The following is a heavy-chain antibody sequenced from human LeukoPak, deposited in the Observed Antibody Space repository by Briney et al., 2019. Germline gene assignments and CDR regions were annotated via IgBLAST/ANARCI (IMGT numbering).Heavy chain of an antibody. Sequence: GGPLRLSCAASGFSFRDYYFSWIRQAPGQGLEWLSFISASGNIIHYEDSVKGRFTISRDDAKNSVFLQMNSLKTEDTALYYCARHMVITPFDSWGQGTLVTVSS. V-gene: IGHV3-11*01. D-gene: IGHD4/OR15-4a*01. J-gene: IGHJ4*02. CDR2: ISASGNII. CDR1: GFSFRDYY. CDR3: ARHMVITPFDS.